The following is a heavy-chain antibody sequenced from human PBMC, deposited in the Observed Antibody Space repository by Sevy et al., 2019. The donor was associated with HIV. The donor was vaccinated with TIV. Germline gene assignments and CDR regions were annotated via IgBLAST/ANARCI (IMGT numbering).Heavy chain of an antibody. D-gene: IGHD3-3*01. Sequence: GGSLRLSCAASGFTFSNYAMTWVRQAPGKGLEWVSAINGDYRYYADSVKGRFTISRDNSMNTVYLQLNSLRAEDTALYYCAIEAPDTTIYDYWGQGILVTVSS. J-gene: IGHJ4*02. CDR2: INGDYR. CDR1: GFTFSNYA. V-gene: IGHV3-23*01. CDR3: AIEAPDTTIYDY.